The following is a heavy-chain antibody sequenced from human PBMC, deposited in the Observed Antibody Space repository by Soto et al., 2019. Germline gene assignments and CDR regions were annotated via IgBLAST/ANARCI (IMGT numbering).Heavy chain of an antibody. CDR2: IYYSAIT. CDR3: ARGGGVLMPAAVGY. CDR1: GGSISSYY. Sequence: PSETLSLTCTVSGGSISSYYWSWIRQPPGKGLEWIGYIYYSAITSYNPSLKSRVTISVDTSKNQFSLRLSSVTAADTAVYYCARGGGVLMPAAVGYWGQGTLVTVSS. J-gene: IGHJ4*02. V-gene: IGHV4-59*01. D-gene: IGHD2-2*01.